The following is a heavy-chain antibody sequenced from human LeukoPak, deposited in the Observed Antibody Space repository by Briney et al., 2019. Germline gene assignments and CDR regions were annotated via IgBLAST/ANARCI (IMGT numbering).Heavy chain of an antibody. CDR3: ARDRFVTTGYY. J-gene: IGHJ4*02. D-gene: IGHD4-17*01. CDR1: GYTFTSYY. CDR2: ISAYNGNT. V-gene: IGHV1-18*04. Sequence: ASVKVSCKASGYTFTSYYMHWVRQAPGQGLEWMGWISAYNGNTNYAQKLQGRVTMTTDTSTSTAYMELRSLRSDDTAVYYCARDRFVTTGYYWGQGTLVTVSS.